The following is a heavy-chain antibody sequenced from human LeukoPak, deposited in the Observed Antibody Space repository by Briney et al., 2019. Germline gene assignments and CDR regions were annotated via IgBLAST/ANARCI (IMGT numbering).Heavy chain of an antibody. CDR3: AKSFGDYSSTWSTRNWFDP. CDR1: RFTFSNYA. Sequence: GGSLRLSCAASRFTFSNYAMNWVRQAPGKGLEWVSAISGSGGDTYYADSVKGRFTISRDNSKNRLYLQMNSLRAEDTAVYYCAKSFGDYSSTWSTRNWFDPWGQGTLVTVSS. D-gene: IGHD6-13*01. CDR2: ISGSGGDT. V-gene: IGHV3-23*01. J-gene: IGHJ5*02.